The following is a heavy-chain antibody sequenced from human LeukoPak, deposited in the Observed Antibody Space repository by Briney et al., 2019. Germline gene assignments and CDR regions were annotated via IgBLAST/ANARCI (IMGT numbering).Heavy chain of an antibody. V-gene: IGHV1-69*06. Sequence: GASVKVSCKASGGTFSSYAISWVRQAPGQGLEWMGGIIPIFGTANYAQKFQGRVTITADKSTSTAYMELSSLRSEDTAVYYCARSGAPLVDWYFDLWGRGTLVTVSS. D-gene: IGHD1-26*01. CDR1: GGTFSSYA. CDR3: ARSGAPLVDWYFDL. CDR2: IIPIFGTA. J-gene: IGHJ2*01.